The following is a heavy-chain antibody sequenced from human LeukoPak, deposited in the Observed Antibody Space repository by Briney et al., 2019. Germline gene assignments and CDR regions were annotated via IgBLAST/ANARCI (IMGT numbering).Heavy chain of an antibody. CDR3: ARWVSQYYFDY. CDR2: INQDGSEK. V-gene: IGHV3-7*01. CDR1: GFTLNYYW. J-gene: IGHJ4*02. Sequence: PGGPLRLSCEASGFTLNYYWMSWVRQAPGKGLEWVANINQDGSEKYFVDSVKGRFTISRDNAQNSVFLQMDSLRVDDTAVYYCARWVSQYYFDYWGQGTHVTVSS. D-gene: IGHD2-21*01.